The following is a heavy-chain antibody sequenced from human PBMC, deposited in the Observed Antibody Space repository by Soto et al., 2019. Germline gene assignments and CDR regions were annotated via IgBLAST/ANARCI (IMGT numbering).Heavy chain of an antibody. D-gene: IGHD3-3*01. CDR3: ARDQPGIMIFGVVIINYYYYYGMDV. J-gene: IGHJ6*04. CDR2: ISAYNGNT. Sequence: ASVKVSCKASGYTFTSYGISWVRQAPGQGLEWMGWISAYNGNTNYAQKLQGRVTMTTDTSTSTAYMELRSLRSDDTAVYYCARDQPGIMIFGVVIINYYYYYGMDVWGKGTTVTVPS. CDR1: GYTFTSYG. V-gene: IGHV1-18*01.